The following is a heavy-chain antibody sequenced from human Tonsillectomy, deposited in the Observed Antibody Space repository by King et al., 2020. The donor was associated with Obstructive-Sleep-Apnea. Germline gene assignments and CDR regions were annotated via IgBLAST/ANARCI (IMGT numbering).Heavy chain of an antibody. CDR3: ARMSGFMVRGVTHFYFDS. D-gene: IGHD3-10*01. J-gene: IGHJ4*02. Sequence: VTLKESGPALVKPTQTLTLTCTFSGFSLSSSGMCVTWIRQPPGKAPEWLARIDWDGDKYYSTSLETRLTISKDTSRNQVVLTMSNMDPVDTATYYCARMSGFMVRGVTHFYFDSWGQGTLVTVSS. V-gene: IGHV2-70*11. CDR2: IDWDGDK. CDR1: GFSLSSSGMC.